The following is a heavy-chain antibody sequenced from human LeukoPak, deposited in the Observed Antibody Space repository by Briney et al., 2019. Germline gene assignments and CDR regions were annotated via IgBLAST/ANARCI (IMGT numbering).Heavy chain of an antibody. CDR2: INHSGST. D-gene: IGHD5-18*01. J-gene: IGHJ4*02. V-gene: IGHV4-34*01. CDR3: ASIVDLDTAMADPIVDY. CDR1: GGSFSGYY. Sequence: SETLSLTCAVYGGSFSGYYWSWIRQPPGKGLEWIGEINHSGSTNYNPSLKSRVTISVDTSKNQFSLKLSSVTAADTAVYYCASIVDLDTAMADPIVDYWGQGTLVTVSS.